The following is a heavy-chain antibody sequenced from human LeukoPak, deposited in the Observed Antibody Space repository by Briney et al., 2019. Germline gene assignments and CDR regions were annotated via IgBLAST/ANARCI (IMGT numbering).Heavy chain of an antibody. Sequence: GGSQRLSCAASGFTFSSYSMNWVCQAPGKGLEWVSSISSSSSYIYYADSVKGRFTISRDDAKNSLYLQMNSLRAEDTAVYYCARVAVALAAEYFQHWGQGTLVTVSS. D-gene: IGHD6-19*01. CDR2: ISSSSSYI. CDR3: ARVAVALAAEYFQH. CDR1: GFTFSSYS. V-gene: IGHV3-21*01. J-gene: IGHJ1*01.